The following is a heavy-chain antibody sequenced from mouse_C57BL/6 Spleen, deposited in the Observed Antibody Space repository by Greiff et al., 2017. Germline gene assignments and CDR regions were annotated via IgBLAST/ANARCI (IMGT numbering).Heavy chain of an antibody. Sequence: EVKLMESGGGLVKPGGSLKLSCAASGFTFSSYAMSWVRQTPEKRLEWVATISAGGSYTYYPDNVKGRFTISRDNAKNNLYLQMSHLKSEDTAMYYCARDSHYYGSSARWYFDVWGTGTTVTVSS. CDR1: GFTFSSYA. V-gene: IGHV5-4*01. D-gene: IGHD1-1*01. CDR2: ISAGGSYT. CDR3: ARDSHYYGSSARWYFDV. J-gene: IGHJ1*03.